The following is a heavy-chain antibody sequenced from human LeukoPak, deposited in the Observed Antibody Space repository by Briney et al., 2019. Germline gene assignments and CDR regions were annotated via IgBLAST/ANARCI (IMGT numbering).Heavy chain of an antibody. J-gene: IGHJ4*02. V-gene: IGHV1-2*04. D-gene: IGHD3-3*01. CDR1: GYTFTGYY. CDR3: ARDPGRDEIWSGYYPFDY. CDR2: INPNSGGT. Sequence: ASVKVSCKASGYTFTGYYMHWVRQAPGQGLEWMGWINPNSGGTNYAQKFQGWVTMTRDTSISTAYMELSRLRSDDTAMYYCARDPGRDEIWSGYYPFDYWGQGTLVTVSS.